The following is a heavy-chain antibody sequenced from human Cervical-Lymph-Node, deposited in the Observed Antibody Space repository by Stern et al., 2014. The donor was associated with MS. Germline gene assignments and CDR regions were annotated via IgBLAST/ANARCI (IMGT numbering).Heavy chain of an antibody. V-gene: IGHV1-2*02. J-gene: IGHJ4*02. CDR2: INPNSGAT. CDR3: ARISLGSGIDY. CDR1: ENTFTGYY. D-gene: IGHD1-26*01. Sequence: DQLVQSGAEVKKPGASVKVTCKTSENTFTGYYIHWVRQAPGQGLAWMGWINPNSGATTYAQRFQDRVSLTSDTSNSLAYMELDRLTSGDTAVYYCARISLGSGIDYWGQGSLVTVSS.